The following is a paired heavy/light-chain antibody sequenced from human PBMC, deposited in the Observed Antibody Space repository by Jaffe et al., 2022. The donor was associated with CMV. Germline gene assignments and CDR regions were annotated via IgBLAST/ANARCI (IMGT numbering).Light chain of an antibody. CDR3: QQYNNWPL. V-gene: IGKV3-15*01. Sequence: EIVMTQSPATLSVSPGERATLSCRASQSIGSNLAWYQQKPGQAPRLLIYGASTRATGIPARFSGSGSGTQFTLTISSLQSEDFAIYYCQQYNNWPLFGGGTKVEVK. CDR2: GAS. J-gene: IGKJ4*01. CDR1: QSIGSN.
Heavy chain of an antibody. V-gene: IGHV4-39*01. Sequence: QLQLQESGPGLVKPSETLSLTCTVSGASISSSAYLWGWIRQPPGKGLEWIGTIYYSGTTYYNPSLQSRITISVDTSKNQLSLKLSSVTAADTSVYYCARHVCEARYFSRIRQPSGERCYMDVWGKGTTVTVSS. J-gene: IGHJ6*04. CDR3: ARHVCEARYFSRIRQPSGERCYMDV. CDR1: GASISSSAYL. D-gene: IGHD2-15*01. CDR2: IYYSGTT.